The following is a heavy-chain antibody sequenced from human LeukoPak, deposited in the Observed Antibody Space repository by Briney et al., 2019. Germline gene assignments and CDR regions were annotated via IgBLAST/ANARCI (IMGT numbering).Heavy chain of an antibody. Sequence: GGSLRFSGAASGLTFSRYAMSWVRQAPGKGLEWVSAISGSGGDTYYADSVKGRFTISRDNPKNTLFLQMNSLRAEDTAVYYCAKVGSSSWYRYFDYWGQGTLVTVSS. CDR3: AKVGSSSWYRYFDY. CDR1: GLTFSRYA. V-gene: IGHV3-23*01. J-gene: IGHJ4*02. CDR2: ISGSGGDT. D-gene: IGHD6-13*01.